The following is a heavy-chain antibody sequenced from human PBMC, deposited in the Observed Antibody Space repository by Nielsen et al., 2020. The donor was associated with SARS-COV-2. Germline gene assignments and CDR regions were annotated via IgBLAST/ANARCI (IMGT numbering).Heavy chain of an antibody. V-gene: IGHV4-30-4*01. D-gene: IGHD3-9*01. CDR2: IYYSGST. Sequence: SETLSLTCTVSGGSISSGDYYWSWIRQPPGKGLEWIGYIYYSGSTYYNPSLKSRVTISVDTSKNQFSLKLSSVTAADTAVYYCARVRAGYYDILTGYSYFDYWGQGTLVTVSS. J-gene: IGHJ4*02. CDR3: ARVRAGYYDILTGYSYFDY. CDR1: GGSISSGDYY.